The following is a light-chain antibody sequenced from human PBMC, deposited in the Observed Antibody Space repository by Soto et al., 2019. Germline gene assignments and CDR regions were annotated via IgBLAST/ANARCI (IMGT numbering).Light chain of an antibody. J-gene: IGKJ2*01. Sequence: DIQMTQSPSSVSASVGDRVTITCRASQGISNWLAWYQQKAGKAPMLLIYATSTLQSGVPSRFRGSGSGTELTLTISSLQPDDVASYYCLQANSFPYTFGQGTKLEIK. CDR2: ATS. V-gene: IGKV1-12*01. CDR1: QGISNW. CDR3: LQANSFPYT.